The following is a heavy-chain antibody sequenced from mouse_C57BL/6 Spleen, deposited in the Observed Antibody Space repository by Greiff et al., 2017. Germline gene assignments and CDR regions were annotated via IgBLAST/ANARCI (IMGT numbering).Heavy chain of an antibody. CDR2: INPNNGGT. J-gene: IGHJ3*01. Sequence: EVQLQQSGPELVKPGASVKISCKASGYTFTDYYMNWVKQSHGKSLEWIGDINPNNGGTSYNQKFKGKATLTVDKSSSTAYMELRSLTSEDSAVYYCARGYYGSFFAYWGQGTLVTVSA. CDR3: ARGYYGSFFAY. CDR1: GYTFTDYY. V-gene: IGHV1-26*01. D-gene: IGHD1-1*01.